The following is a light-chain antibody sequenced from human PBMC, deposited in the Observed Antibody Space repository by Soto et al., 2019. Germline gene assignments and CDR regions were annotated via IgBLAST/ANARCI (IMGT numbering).Light chain of an antibody. CDR1: QDISSW. CDR2: AAS. Sequence: DIQMTQSPSSVSASVGDRVTITCRASQDISSWLAWYQHKPGKAPKLLIYAASSLQGGVPSRFSGSGSGKDFTLTIDSLQPEDFATYYCQQANSFTWTFGQGTKVEIK. V-gene: IGKV1-12*01. J-gene: IGKJ1*01. CDR3: QQANSFTWT.